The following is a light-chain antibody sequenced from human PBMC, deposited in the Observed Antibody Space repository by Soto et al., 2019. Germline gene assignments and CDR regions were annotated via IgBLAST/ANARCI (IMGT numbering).Light chain of an antibody. Sequence: DIQMTQSPSTLSASVEDRVTITCRASQSIGDLLAWYQQKPGEAPKLLIYKASYLESGVPSRFRGSGSGTEFTLTISSLQPEDLATYYCQHYSAFSVTFGQGTKVDIK. J-gene: IGKJ1*01. CDR2: KAS. V-gene: IGKV1-5*03. CDR1: QSIGDL. CDR3: QHYSAFSVT.